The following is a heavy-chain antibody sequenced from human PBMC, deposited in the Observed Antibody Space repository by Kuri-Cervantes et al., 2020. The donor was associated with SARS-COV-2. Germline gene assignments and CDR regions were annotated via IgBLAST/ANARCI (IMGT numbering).Heavy chain of an antibody. CDR2: INPNGGT. Sequence: ASVKVSCKASGYTFTDYYMHWVRQAPGQGPEWMGWINPNGGTNSAQKFQGRVTMTRDTSTSTVHMELSRLRFDDTAVFYCARNRRTGGYSFGFDLWGQGNLVNVSS. CDR1: GYTFTDYY. J-gene: IGHJ4*02. CDR3: ARNRRTGGYSFGFDL. D-gene: IGHD5-18*01. V-gene: IGHV1-2*02.